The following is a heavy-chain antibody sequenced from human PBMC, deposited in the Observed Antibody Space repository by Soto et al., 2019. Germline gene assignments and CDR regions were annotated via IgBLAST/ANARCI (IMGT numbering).Heavy chain of an antibody. J-gene: IGHJ3*02. CDR3: ARDKEWEPPARAANDAFDI. CDR1: GYTFTSYG. CDR2: ISAYNGNT. V-gene: IGHV1-18*01. D-gene: IGHD1-26*01. Sequence: QVQLVQSGAEVKKPGASVKVSCKTSGYTFTSYGISWVRQAPGQGLEWMGWISAYNGNTNYAQKLQGRVTMTTDTSTNTAYMELRSLRSDDTAVYYCARDKEWEPPARAANDAFDIWGQGTMVTVSS.